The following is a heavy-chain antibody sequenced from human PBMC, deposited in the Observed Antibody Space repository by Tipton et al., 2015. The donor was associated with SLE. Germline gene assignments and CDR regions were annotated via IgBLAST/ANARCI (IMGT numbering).Heavy chain of an antibody. CDR2: ISDDRSNK. Sequence: SLRLSCAASGLTFSSYTMHWVRQAPGKGLEWVAVISDDRSNKYYADSVKGRLTISRDNSKNTMYLQMNNLRPEGTAVYYCARARSWGLVGDTFDFWGQGTLVTVSS. CDR1: GLTFSSYT. V-gene: IGHV3-30-3*01. D-gene: IGHD1-26*01. CDR3: ARARSWGLVGDTFDF. J-gene: IGHJ4*02.